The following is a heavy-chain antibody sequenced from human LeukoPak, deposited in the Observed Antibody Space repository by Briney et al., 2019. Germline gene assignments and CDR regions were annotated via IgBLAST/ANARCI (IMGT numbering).Heavy chain of an antibody. V-gene: IGHV3-23*01. CDR2: ISGSGGST. CDR1: GFTVSSNY. D-gene: IGHD2-2*02. Sequence: GGSLRLSCAASGFTVSSNYMSWVRQAPGKGLEWVSTISGSGGSTYYADSVKGRFTISRDNSKNTLYLQMNSLRAEDTAVYYCARPLLGYCSSTSCYNPAYWGQGTLVTVSS. CDR3: ARPLLGYCSSTSCYNPAY. J-gene: IGHJ4*02.